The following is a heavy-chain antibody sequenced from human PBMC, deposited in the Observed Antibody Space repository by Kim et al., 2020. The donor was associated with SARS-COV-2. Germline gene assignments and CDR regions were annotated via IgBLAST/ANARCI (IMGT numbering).Heavy chain of an antibody. J-gene: IGHJ4*02. CDR2: ISSSSSYI. V-gene: IGHV3-21*01. CDR1: GFTFSSYS. D-gene: IGHD3-10*01. CDR3: ASNGGSGSYRG. Sequence: GGSLRLSCAASGFTFSSYSMNWVRQAPGKGLEWVSSISSSSSYIYYADSVKGRFTISRDNAKNSLYLQMNSLRAEDTAVYYCASNGGSGSYRGWGQGTLVTVSS.